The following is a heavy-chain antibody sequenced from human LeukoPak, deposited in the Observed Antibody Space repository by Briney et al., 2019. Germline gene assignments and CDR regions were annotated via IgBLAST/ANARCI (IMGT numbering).Heavy chain of an antibody. CDR1: GGSISSSSYY. CDR3: ARDGVLERRRQDAFDI. Sequence: PSETLSLTCTVSGGSISSSSYYWGWIRQPPGKGLEWIGSIYYSGSTYYNPSLKSRVTISVDTSKNQFSLKLSSVTAADTAVYYCARDGVLERRRQDAFDIWGQGTMVTVSS. D-gene: IGHD1-1*01. CDR2: IYYSGST. J-gene: IGHJ3*02. V-gene: IGHV4-39*07.